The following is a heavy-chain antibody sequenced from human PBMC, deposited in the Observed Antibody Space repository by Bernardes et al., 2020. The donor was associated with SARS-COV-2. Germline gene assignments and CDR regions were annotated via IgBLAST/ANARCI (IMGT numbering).Heavy chain of an antibody. V-gene: IGHV3-13*05. CDR1: GFTFSSYD. Sequence: GSLRLSCAASGFTFSSYDMHWVRQVTGKGLEWVSAIGTAGDPYYPGSVKGRFTISRENAKNSLYLQMNSLRAGDTAVYYCARVRYSYGPGSPGRSFDYWGQGTLVTVSS. J-gene: IGHJ4*02. CDR3: ARVRYSYGPGSPGRSFDY. D-gene: IGHD3-10*01. CDR2: IGTAGDP.